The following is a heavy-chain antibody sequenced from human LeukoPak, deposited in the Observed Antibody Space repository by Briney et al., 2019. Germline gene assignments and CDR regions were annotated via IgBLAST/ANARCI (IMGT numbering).Heavy chain of an antibody. D-gene: IGHD3-10*01. CDR2: IYTSGST. CDR3: ATSSRTYGSGSYSRFDY. J-gene: IGHJ4*02. CDR1: GGSISSSSYY. V-gene: IGHV4-61*02. Sequence: SETLSLTCTVSGGSISSSSYYWSWIRQPAGKGLEWIGRIYTSGSTNYNPSLKSRVTISVDTSKNQFSLKLSSVTAADTAVYYCATSSRTYGSGSYSRFDYWGQGTLVTVSS.